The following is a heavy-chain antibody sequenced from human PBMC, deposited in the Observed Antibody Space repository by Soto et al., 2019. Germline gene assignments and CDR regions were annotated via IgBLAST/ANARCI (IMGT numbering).Heavy chain of an antibody. CDR2: ISGSGGST. CDR1: GFTFSSYA. V-gene: IGHV3-23*01. D-gene: IGHD5-18*01. CDR3: AKEKIQLYYFDY. Sequence: GVLRLSCAASGFTFSSYAMSWVRQAPGKGLEWVSAISGSGGSTYYADSVKGRFTISRDNSKNTLYLQMNSLRAEDTAVYYCAKEKIQLYYFDYWGQGTLVTVSS. J-gene: IGHJ4*02.